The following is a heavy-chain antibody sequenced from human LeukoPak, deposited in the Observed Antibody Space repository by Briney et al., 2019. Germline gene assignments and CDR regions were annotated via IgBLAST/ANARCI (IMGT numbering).Heavy chain of an antibody. CDR1: GGSISSYY. J-gene: IGHJ6*02. CDR2: INHSGST. Sequence: SETLSLTCTVSGGSISSYYWSWIRQPAGKGLEWIGEINHSGSTNYNPSLKSRVTISVDTPKNQFSLKLSSVTAADTAVYYCARIVESELGGYYGMDVWGQGTTVTVSS. V-gene: IGHV4-34*01. CDR3: ARIVESELGGYYGMDV. D-gene: IGHD2-15*01.